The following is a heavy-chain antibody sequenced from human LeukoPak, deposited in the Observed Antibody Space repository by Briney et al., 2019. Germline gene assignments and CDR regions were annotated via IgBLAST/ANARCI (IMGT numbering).Heavy chain of an antibody. CDR2: IQSDGSIK. V-gene: IGHV3-30*02. J-gene: IGHJ4*02. D-gene: IGHD6-6*01. CDR3: ARDQYRSSYYLDC. Sequence: GGSLRLSCAASGFSFSNYGMHWVRQAPGKGLEWVAFIQSDGSIKYYADSVKGRFTISRDYSKNTLFLQMNSLRGGDMAVYYCARDQYRSSYYLDCWGQGTLVTVSS. CDR1: GFSFSNYG.